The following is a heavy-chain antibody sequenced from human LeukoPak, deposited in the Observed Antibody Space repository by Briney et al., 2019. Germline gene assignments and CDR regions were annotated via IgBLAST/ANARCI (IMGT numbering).Heavy chain of an antibody. CDR3: ARDPPMAGTPSLDS. Sequence: ASVKVSCKTSGYNFTDFYIHWVRQAPGQGLEWMGLIKPNSGVTKYAEKFQGRVTLTTETSMSTAFMELSSLRSDDTADYYCARDPPMAGTPSLDSWGQGTPVIVSS. V-gene: IGHV1-2*02. J-gene: IGHJ5*01. D-gene: IGHD1-14*01. CDR1: GYNFTDFY. CDR2: IKPNSGVT.